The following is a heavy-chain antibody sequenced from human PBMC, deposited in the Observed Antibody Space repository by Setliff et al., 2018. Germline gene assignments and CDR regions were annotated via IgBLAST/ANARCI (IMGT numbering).Heavy chain of an antibody. Sequence: PGASVKVSCKASGYTFRNYAFAWVRQAPGQGLEWVGWISVYNGDTNYAQKFQGRVTLTTDTSTSTAYMELRSLTSDDSAFYYCARAPSVELVTIRTNSWFTYWGQGTLVTVSS. D-gene: IGHD5-18*01. V-gene: IGHV1-18*01. CDR2: ISVYNGDT. CDR3: ARAPSVELVTIRTNSWFTY. CDR1: GYTFRNYA. J-gene: IGHJ4*02.